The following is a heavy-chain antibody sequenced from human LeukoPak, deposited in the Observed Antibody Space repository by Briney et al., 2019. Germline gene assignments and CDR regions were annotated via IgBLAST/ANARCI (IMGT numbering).Heavy chain of an antibody. CDR1: GFTFSSFW. CDR2: IKQDGSEK. J-gene: IGHJ4*02. CDR3: ARGRCSGGSCYSVRFDY. Sequence: PGGSLRLSCAASGFTFSSFWMSWVRQAPGKGLEWVANIKQDGSEKYYVDSVKGRFTISRDNAKNSLYLQMNSLRAEDTAVYYWARGRCSGGSCYSVRFDYWGQGTLVTVSS. D-gene: IGHD2-15*01. V-gene: IGHV3-7*01.